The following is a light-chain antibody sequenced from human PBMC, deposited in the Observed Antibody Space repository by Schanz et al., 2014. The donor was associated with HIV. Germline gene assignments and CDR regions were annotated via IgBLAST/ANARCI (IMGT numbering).Light chain of an antibody. CDR1: ALNIGRNS. V-gene: IGLV1-51*01. Sequence: QSVLTQPPSVSAAPGQRVTISCSGSALNIGRNSVSWYQQFPGTAPNLLIYDYHERPSEIRDRFSGSKSGQSATLAIIGLQTGDEADYYCGTWDSSLSGVVFGGGTKLTV. J-gene: IGLJ2*01. CDR2: DYH. CDR3: GTWDSSLSGVV.